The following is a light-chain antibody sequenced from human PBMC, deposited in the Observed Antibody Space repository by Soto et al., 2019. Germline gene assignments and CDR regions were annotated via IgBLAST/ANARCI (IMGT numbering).Light chain of an antibody. V-gene: IGLV1-44*01. J-gene: IGLJ1*01. CDR2: NND. CDR3: ASWDVSLNGLYG. Sequence: QSALTQPPSASATPGQRVTISCSGTSSNIGSGSVNWYQQLPGTAPKLLIYNNDQWPSGVPDRFSGSKSGTSASLDISGLQSEDEADYYCASWDVSLNGLYGFGPGTKSPS. CDR1: SSNIGSGS.